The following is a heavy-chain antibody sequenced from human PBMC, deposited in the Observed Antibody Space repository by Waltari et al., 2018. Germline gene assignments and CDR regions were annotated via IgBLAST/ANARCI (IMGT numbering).Heavy chain of an antibody. CDR3: ARMGERGPNWFDP. Sequence: QVQLVESGGGVVQPGRSLRLSCAASGFTFSSYAMHWVRQAPGKGLGWVAGISYDGSNKYYADPGKGRFTNSRDKSKNTLYLQMNSLRAEDTAVYYCARMGERGPNWFDPWGQGTLVTVSS. D-gene: IGHD2-21*01. J-gene: IGHJ5*02. CDR2: ISYDGSNK. V-gene: IGHV3-30-3*01. CDR1: GFTFSSYA.